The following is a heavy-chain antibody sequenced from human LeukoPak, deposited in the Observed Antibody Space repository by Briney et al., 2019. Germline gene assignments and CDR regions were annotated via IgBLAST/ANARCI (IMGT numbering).Heavy chain of an antibody. V-gene: IGHV1-18*01. CDR3: AREDSYYGSGSYYAFDY. CDR2: ISAYNGNT. CDR1: GYTFTSYG. D-gene: IGHD3-10*01. Sequence: VASVKVSCKASGYTFTSYGISWVRQAPGQGLEWMGWISAYNGNTNYAQKLQGRVTMTTDTSTSTAYMELRSLRSDDTAVYYCAREDSYYGSGSYYAFDYWGQGTLVTVSS. J-gene: IGHJ4*02.